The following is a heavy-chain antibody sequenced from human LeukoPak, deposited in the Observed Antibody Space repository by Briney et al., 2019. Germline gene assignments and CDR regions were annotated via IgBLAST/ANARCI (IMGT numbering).Heavy chain of an antibody. Sequence: ASVKVSCKASGYSFAGYGISWVRQAPGQGLEWIGWISTYSGNTNYAHNLQGRITVTTETSTSTAYMELRSLRSDYTAVYYCARVGAAPGHFDYWGQGTQLTVSS. V-gene: IGHV1-18*01. J-gene: IGHJ4*02. CDR3: ARVGAAPGHFDY. CDR1: GYSFAGYG. D-gene: IGHD6-13*01. CDR2: ISTYSGNT.